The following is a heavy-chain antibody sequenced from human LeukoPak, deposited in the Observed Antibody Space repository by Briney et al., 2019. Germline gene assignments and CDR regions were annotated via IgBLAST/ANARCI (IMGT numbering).Heavy chain of an antibody. D-gene: IGHD4-17*01. V-gene: IGHV4-34*01. CDR3: ARGRFDYGDSPRAYYYYGMDV. Sequence: SETLSLTCAVYGGSFSGYYWSWIRQPPGKGLEWNGEINHSGSTNYNPSLKSRVTISVDTSKNQFSLKLSSVTAADTAVYYCARGRFDYGDSPRAYYYYGMDVWGQGTTVTVSS. CDR1: GGSFSGYY. CDR2: INHSGST. J-gene: IGHJ6*02.